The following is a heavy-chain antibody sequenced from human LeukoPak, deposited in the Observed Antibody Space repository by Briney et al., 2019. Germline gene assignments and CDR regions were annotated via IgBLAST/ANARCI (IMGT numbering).Heavy chain of an antibody. Sequence: PSETLSLTCAVYGGSFSGYYWSWIRQPPGKGLEWIGEINHSGSTNYNPSLKSRVTISVDTSKNQFSLKLSSVTAADTAVYYCARVAGGIDYWGQGTLVTVSS. J-gene: IGHJ4*02. V-gene: IGHV4-34*01. CDR1: GGSFSGYY. D-gene: IGHD3-16*01. CDR3: ARVAGGIDY. CDR2: INHSGST.